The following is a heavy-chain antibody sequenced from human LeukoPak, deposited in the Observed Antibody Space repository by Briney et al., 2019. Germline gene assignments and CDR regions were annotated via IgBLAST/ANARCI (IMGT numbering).Heavy chain of an antibody. CDR3: ARVPRYNWNYVSC. J-gene: IGHJ4*02. CDR2: INHSGST. D-gene: IGHD1-7*01. Sequence: PSETLSLTCAVYGGSFSGYYWSWIRQPPGKGLEWIGEINHSGSTNYNPSLKSRVTISVDTSKNQFSLKLSSVTAADTAVYYCARVPRYNWNYVSCWGQGTLVTVSS. V-gene: IGHV4-34*01. CDR1: GGSFSGYY.